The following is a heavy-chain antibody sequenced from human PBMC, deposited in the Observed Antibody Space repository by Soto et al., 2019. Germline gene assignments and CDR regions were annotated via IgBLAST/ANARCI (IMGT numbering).Heavy chain of an antibody. V-gene: IGHV3-11*01. J-gene: IGHJ4*02. CDR3: ARGMARYCSSCSCSPFDY. D-gene: IGHD2-2*01. CDR2: ISSSGSTI. Sequence: QVQLVESGGGLVKPGGSLRLSCAASGFTFSDYYMSWIRQAPGKGLEWVSYISSSGSTIYYVDSVKGRFTISRDNAKNSLYLQMNSLRAEDTAVYYCARGMARYCSSCSCSPFDYWGQGTLVTVSS. CDR1: GFTFSDYY.